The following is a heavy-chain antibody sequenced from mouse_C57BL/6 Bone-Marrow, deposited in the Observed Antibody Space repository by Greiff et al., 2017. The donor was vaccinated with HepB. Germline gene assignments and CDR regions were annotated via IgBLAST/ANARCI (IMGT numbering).Heavy chain of an antibody. CDR2: IDPENGDT. Sequence: SGAELVRPGASVKLSCTASGFNIKDDYMHWVKQRPEQGLEWIGWIDPENGDTEYASKFQGKATITADTSSNTAYLQLSSLTSEDTAVYYCTTGLRRRTWFAYWGQGTLVTVSA. CDR3: TTGLRRRTWFAY. D-gene: IGHD2-2*01. CDR1: GFNIKDDY. J-gene: IGHJ3*01. V-gene: IGHV14-4*01.